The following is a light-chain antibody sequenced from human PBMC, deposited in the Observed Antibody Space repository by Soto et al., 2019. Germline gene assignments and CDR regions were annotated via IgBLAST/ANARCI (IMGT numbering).Light chain of an antibody. CDR2: DAS. J-gene: IGKJ4*01. CDR1: QDISNF. V-gene: IGKV1-27*01. CDR3: QNYDSAPRT. Sequence: GDRVTITCRASQDISNFLAWYQQKPGNVPQLLIYDASNLQSRVPSRFSGGGSGTDFTLTISSPQPEDVANYFCQNYDSAPRTFGGGTKVEIK.